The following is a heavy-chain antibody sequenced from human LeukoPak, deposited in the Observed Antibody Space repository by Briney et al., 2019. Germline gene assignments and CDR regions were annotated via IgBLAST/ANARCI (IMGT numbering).Heavy chain of an antibody. V-gene: IGHV1-69*13. CDR3: AINPDGWWVDY. D-gene: IGHD2-15*01. CDR1: GGTFSSYA. Sequence: ASVKVSCKASGGTFSSYAISWVRQAPGQGLEWMGGIIPIFGTANYAQKFQGRVTITADESTSTAYMGLSSLRSEDTAVYYCAINPDGWWVDYWGQGTLVTVPS. J-gene: IGHJ4*02. CDR2: IIPIFGTA.